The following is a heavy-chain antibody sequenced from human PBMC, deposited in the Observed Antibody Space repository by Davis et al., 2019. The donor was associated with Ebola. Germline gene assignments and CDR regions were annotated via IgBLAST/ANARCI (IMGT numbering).Heavy chain of an antibody. V-gene: IGHV4-39*01. J-gene: IGHJ5*02. CDR2: IYYSGST. D-gene: IGHD6-13*01. CDR1: GGSISSSSYY. Sequence: PSETLSLTCTVSGGSISSSSYYWGWIRQPPGKGLEWIGSIYYSGSTYYNPSLKSRVTISVDTSKNQFSLKLSSVTAADTAVYYCARGDDWGIAAGLDWFDPWGQGTLVTVSS. CDR3: ARGDDWGIAAGLDWFDP.